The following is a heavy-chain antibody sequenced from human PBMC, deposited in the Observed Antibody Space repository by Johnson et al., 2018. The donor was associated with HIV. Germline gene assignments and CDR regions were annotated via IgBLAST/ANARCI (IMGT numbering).Heavy chain of an antibody. V-gene: IGHV3-30*02. CDR2: IRYDGGNK. D-gene: IGHD7-27*01. CDR3: ARVLGARGPGAFDI. J-gene: IGHJ3*02. Sequence: QVQVVESGGDVVQPGRSLRLSCVASGFAFSSYGMHWVRQAPGKGLEWVSFIRYDGGNKYYGDSVKGRFTISRDNSKNTLYLQMSSLRTEETAVYYCARVLGARGPGAFDIWGQGTMVTVSS. CDR1: GFAFSSYG.